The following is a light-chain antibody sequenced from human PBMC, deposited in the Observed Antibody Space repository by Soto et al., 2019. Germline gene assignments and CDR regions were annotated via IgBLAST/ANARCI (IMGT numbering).Light chain of an antibody. V-gene: IGKV1-6*01. CDR3: LQDYNYPRI. J-gene: IGKJ5*01. Sequence: AVQLTQFPSSLPASVGDRATITCRASQGVSSHLAWHQQKPGKAPKLLIYEVSTLQSGVPSRFSGSGSGTDFTLTISSLQPEDFATYYCLQDYNYPRIFGQGTRLEIK. CDR2: EVS. CDR1: QGVSSH.